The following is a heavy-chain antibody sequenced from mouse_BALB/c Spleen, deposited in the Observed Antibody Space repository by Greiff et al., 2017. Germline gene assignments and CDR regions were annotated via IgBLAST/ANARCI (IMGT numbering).Heavy chain of an antibody. CDR3: ASGRGFAY. CDR1: GFTFSSYA. CDR2: ISSGGSYT. V-gene: IGHV5-9-3*01. Sequence: DVHLVESGGGLVKPGGSLKLSCAASGFTFSSYAMSWVRQTPEKRLEWVATISSGGSYTYYPDSVKGRFTISRDNAKNTLYLQMSSLRSEDTAMYYCASGRGFAYWGQGTLVTVSA. J-gene: IGHJ3*01.